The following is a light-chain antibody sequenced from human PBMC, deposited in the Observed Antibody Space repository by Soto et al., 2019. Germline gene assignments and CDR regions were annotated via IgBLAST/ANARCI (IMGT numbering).Light chain of an antibody. CDR2: EVS. CDR1: SSDVGGYNY. J-gene: IGLJ1*01. Sequence: QSALTQPASVSGSPGQSITISCTGTSSDVGGYNYVSWYQQHPGKAPKLMIYEVSNRPSGVSNRFSGYKSGNTASLAISGLQAEDEAYYYCCSYTSSSTLVFGTGTKVTVL. CDR3: CSYTSSSTLV. V-gene: IGLV2-14*01.